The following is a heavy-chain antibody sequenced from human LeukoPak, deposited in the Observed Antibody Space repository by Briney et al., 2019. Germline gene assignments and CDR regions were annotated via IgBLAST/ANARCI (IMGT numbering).Heavy chain of an antibody. Sequence: SVKVSCKASGGTFSNYAISWVRQAPGQGLEWMGRIIPIYGTVNYAQKFQGRVTLTTDESTSTAYMELSSLRSEDTAVYYCARDLTVTTWVIWFDPWGQGTLVTVSS. CDR2: IIPIYGTV. CDR1: GGTFSNYA. D-gene: IGHD4-17*01. V-gene: IGHV1-69*05. CDR3: ARDLTVTTWVIWFDP. J-gene: IGHJ5*02.